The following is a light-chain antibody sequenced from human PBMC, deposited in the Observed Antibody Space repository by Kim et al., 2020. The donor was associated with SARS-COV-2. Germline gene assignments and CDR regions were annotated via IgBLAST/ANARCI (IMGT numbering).Light chain of an antibody. CDR3: LQALQTPLT. J-gene: IGKJ5*01. Sequence: PASISCKSSQSLLHSNGYNYLDWYLQKPGQSPQLLIYLDSNRASGVPDRFSGSGSGTDFTLKISRVEAEDVGVYYCLQALQTPLTFAPGTRLEI. CDR2: LDS. CDR1: QSLLHSNGYNY. V-gene: IGKV2-28*01.